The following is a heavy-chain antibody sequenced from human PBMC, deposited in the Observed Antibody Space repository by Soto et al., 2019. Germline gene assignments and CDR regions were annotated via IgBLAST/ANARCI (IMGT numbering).Heavy chain of an antibody. CDR3: ARPDPSSYAALDV. Sequence: EVQLVESGGGLVKPGGSLRLSCATSGFTFSSYTINWVRQAPGKGLEWVSSVSGSGNYIYYADSVRGRFTISRDNTKNSVSLQMNSLRAEDTAVYYCARPDPSSYAALDVWGQGTMVTVSS. CDR2: VSGSGNYI. CDR1: GFTFSSYT. D-gene: IGHD2-2*01. J-gene: IGHJ3*01. V-gene: IGHV3-21*01.